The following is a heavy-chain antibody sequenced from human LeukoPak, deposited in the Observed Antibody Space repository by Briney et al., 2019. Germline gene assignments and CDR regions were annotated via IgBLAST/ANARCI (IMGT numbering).Heavy chain of an antibody. V-gene: IGHV3-20*04. CDR1: GFTFDDYG. D-gene: IGHD3-22*01. J-gene: IGHJ2*01. CDR3: ARVSYYDSSGYYYDVWYFDL. CDR2: INWNGGST. Sequence: GGSLRLSCAASGFTFDDYGMSWVRQAPGKGLEWVSGINWNGGSTGYADSVKGRFTISRDNAKNSLYLQMNSLRAEDTALYYCARVSYYDSSGYYYDVWYFDLWGRGTLVTVSS.